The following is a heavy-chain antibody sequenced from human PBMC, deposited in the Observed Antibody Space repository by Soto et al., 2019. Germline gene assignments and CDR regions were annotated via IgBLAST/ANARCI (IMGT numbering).Heavy chain of an antibody. CDR2: IYYSGST. CDR3: AAAPRY. CDR1: GGSISGYY. V-gene: IGHV4-59*01. J-gene: IGHJ4*02. D-gene: IGHD2-15*01. Sequence: QVQLQESGPGLVKPSETLSLTCSVSGGSISGYYWSWIRQTPEKGLEWIGYIYYSGSTNYNPSLKSRVTMLIDMSKNQFSLKLTSVSAADTPVYYCAAAPRYWGQGILVTVSS.